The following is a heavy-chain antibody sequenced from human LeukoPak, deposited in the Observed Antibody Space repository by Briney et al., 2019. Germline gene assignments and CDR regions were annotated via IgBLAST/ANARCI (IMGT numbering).Heavy chain of an antibody. Sequence: SETLSLTCTVSGGSINSGSYYWSWIRQAAGKGLEWIGRIYTSGSTDYNPSLRSRVTISVDTSKNQFSLRLSSVTAADTAVYYCARVMVGVRGLHFDDWGQGTLVTVSS. CDR3: ARVMVGVRGLHFDD. V-gene: IGHV4-61*02. CDR1: GGSINSGSYY. J-gene: IGHJ4*02. D-gene: IGHD3-10*01. CDR2: IYTSGST.